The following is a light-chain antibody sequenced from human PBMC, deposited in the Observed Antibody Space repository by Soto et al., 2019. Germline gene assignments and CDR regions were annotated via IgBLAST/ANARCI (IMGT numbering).Light chain of an antibody. Sequence: EVVLTQSPATLSLSPGERATLSCRASQSVDTYLGWYQQKPGQAPRLVIFDAFNRATGIPARFSGSGSGTDFTLTISNLEPDDFAVYYCQQRSQWPLTFGGGTKVEIK. J-gene: IGKJ4*01. V-gene: IGKV3-11*01. CDR3: QQRSQWPLT. CDR1: QSVDTY. CDR2: DAF.